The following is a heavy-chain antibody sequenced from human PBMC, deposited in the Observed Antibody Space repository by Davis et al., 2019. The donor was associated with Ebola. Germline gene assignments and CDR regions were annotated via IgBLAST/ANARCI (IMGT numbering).Heavy chain of an antibody. CDR1: GFTFRSYG. D-gene: IGHD1-26*01. J-gene: IGHJ6*02. CDR3: AKDRYSGSYLYYYYGMDV. V-gene: IGHV3-30*18. CDR2: ISYDGSNK. Sequence: LTCSAPGFTFRSYGMRWVRPAPGKGLEWVAAISYDGSNKYYADSVKGRFTISRDNSKNTLYLQMNSLRAEDTAVYYCAKDRYSGSYLYYYYGMDVWGQGTTVTVSS.